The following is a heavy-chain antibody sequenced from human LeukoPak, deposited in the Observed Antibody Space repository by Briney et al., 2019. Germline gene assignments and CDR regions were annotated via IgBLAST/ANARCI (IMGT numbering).Heavy chain of an antibody. D-gene: IGHD1-1*01. J-gene: IGHJ6*03. CDR3: ARRGGTSGYMDV. CDR2: ISSSGSTI. Sequence: GGSLRLSCAASGFTFSSYEMNWVRQAPGKGLEWVSYISSSGSTIYYADSVKGRFTISRDNAKNSLYLQMNSLRAEDTAVYYCARRGGTSGYMDVWGKGTTVTISS. V-gene: IGHV3-48*03. CDR1: GFTFSSYE.